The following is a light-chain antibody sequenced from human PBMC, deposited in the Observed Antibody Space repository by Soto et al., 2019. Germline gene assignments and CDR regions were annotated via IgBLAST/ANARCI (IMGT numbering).Light chain of an antibody. V-gene: IGLV2-11*01. CDR3: CSYAGTYWV. CDR1: SKDVGGYNY. CDR2: DVS. J-gene: IGLJ3*02. Sequence: QSVLTQPRSVSGSPGQSVTISCTGTSKDVGGYNYVSWFQQHPGKVPKLMVYDVSYRPSGVPDRFSGSKSGNTASLTISGLQADDEGDYYCCSYAGTYWVFGGGTKLTVL.